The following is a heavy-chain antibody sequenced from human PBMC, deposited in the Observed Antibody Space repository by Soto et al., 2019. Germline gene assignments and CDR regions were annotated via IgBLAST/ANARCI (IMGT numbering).Heavy chain of an antibody. V-gene: IGHV3-23*01. CDR1: GFPFSSYA. J-gene: IGHJ4*02. CDR3: AKSLSASPNYFFDC. CDR2: ISGSGGLT. Sequence: EMQLLVSGGGLVQPGGSLRLSCAASGFPFSSYAMSWVRQAPGKGLEWVSGISGSGGLTYYADSVKGRFTISRDNSKNTLYLQMNSLIADATAVYYCAKSLSASPNYFFDCWGQGTLVSVSS.